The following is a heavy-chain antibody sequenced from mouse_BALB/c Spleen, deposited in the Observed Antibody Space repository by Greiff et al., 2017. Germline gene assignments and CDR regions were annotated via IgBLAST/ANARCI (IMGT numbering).Heavy chain of an antibody. CDR2: ISSGSSTI. Sequence: EVQVVESGGGLVQPGGSRKLSCAASGFTFSSFGMHWVRQAPEKGLEWVAYISSGSSTIYYADTVKGRFTISRDNPKNTLFLQMTSLRSEDTAMYYCARDTTVVATKAMDYWGQGTSVTVSS. J-gene: IGHJ4*01. CDR1: GFTFSSFG. D-gene: IGHD1-1*01. CDR3: ARDTTVVATKAMDY. V-gene: IGHV5-17*02.